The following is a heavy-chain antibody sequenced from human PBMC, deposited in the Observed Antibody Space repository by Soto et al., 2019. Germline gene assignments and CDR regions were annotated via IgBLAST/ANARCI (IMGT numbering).Heavy chain of an antibody. D-gene: IGHD2-15*01. CDR2: IFYSGST. CDR1: SGSISSTIYS. CDR3: ARQCRGVTCHWFVP. J-gene: IGHJ5*02. V-gene: IGHV4-39*01. Sequence: SETLSLTRTVSSGSISSTIYSWDWIRQPPGKGLEWIGSIFYSGSTYYNPSLKSRVTISVDTSKNQFSLTLTSVTAAETAVYYCARQCRGVTCHWFVPWGQGTLVTVS.